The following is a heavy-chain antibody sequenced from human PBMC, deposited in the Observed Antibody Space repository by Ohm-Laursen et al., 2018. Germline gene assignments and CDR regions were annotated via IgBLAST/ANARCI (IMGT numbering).Heavy chain of an antibody. Sequence: SLRLSCAASGFTFSPTGMTWVRQAPGKGLEWVSTISFTSDPYYAESLRGRFTVSRDNTRNSVYLQMNSLRDEDTGVYYCARDSSRRAREGGMDVWGQGTMVTVSS. CDR1: GFTFSPTG. D-gene: IGHD6-6*01. CDR3: ARDSSRRAREGGMDV. CDR2: ISFTSDP. J-gene: IGHJ6*02. V-gene: IGHV3-69-1*01.